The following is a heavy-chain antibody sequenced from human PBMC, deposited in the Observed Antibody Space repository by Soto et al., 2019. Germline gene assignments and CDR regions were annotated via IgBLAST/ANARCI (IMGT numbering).Heavy chain of an antibody. CDR1: CRSFSINAHF. Sequence: SETLSLTCTVSCRSFSINAHFWCLAWIRQPTGKGREWIGSIDNGGNTYYNPTLKIRVIISTDTSKNPLSLSLNTVTDADTAEYYCVKRYLLGAPNWGQGILVTVSS. V-gene: IGHV4-39*01. D-gene: IGHD3-16*01. CDR3: VKRYLLGAPN. CDR2: IDNGGNT. J-gene: IGHJ4*02.